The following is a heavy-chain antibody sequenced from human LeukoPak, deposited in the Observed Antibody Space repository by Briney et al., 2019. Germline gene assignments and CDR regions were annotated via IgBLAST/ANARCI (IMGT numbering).Heavy chain of an antibody. Sequence: SETLSLTCTVSGGSISSYYWSWIRQPPGKGLEWIGYIYYSGSTNYNPSLKSRVTISVDTSKNQFSLKLSSVTAADTAVYYCARFAWRIALPYCGGDCPKGWFDPWGQGTLVTVSS. CDR1: GGSISSYY. CDR2: IYYSGST. CDR3: ARFAWRIALPYCGGDCPKGWFDP. D-gene: IGHD2-21*02. V-gene: IGHV4-59*01. J-gene: IGHJ5*02.